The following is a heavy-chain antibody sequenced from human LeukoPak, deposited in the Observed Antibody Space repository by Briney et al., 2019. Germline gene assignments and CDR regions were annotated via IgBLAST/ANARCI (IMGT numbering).Heavy chain of an antibody. Sequence: GGSLRLSCAASGFTFSSYSMNRVRQAPGKGLEWVSSISSSSSYIYYADSVKGRFTISRDNAKNSLFLQMNNLRVDDSAVYYDAREYTAMAYDHWGQGTLVTVPS. CDR3: AREYTAMAYDH. D-gene: IGHD5-18*01. J-gene: IGHJ4*02. V-gene: IGHV3-21*01. CDR1: GFTFSSYS. CDR2: ISSSSSYI.